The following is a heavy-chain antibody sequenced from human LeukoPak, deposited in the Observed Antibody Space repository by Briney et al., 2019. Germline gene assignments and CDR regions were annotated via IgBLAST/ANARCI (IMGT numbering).Heavy chain of an antibody. CDR1: GFTFSNFV. Sequence: GGSLRLSCAASGFTFSNFVIQWVRQAPGKGLEWVAIISNDGNNKNYADSVKGRFTISRDNSKNTLSLQMNSLRGEDTAVYYCARAVVPGYYFDYWGQGTLVTVSS. V-gene: IGHV3-30-3*01. D-gene: IGHD2-2*01. CDR3: ARAVVPGYYFDY. CDR2: ISNDGNNK. J-gene: IGHJ4*02.